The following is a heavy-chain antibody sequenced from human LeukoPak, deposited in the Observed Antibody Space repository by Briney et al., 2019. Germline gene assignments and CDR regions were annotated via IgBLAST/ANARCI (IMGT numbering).Heavy chain of an antibody. CDR1: GFRFSAYA. D-gene: IGHD1-1*01. J-gene: IGHJ4*02. V-gene: IGHV3-64D*06. Sequence: GGSLRLSCSASGFRFSAYAMHWVRQAPGKGLEYVSAISPNGDNTYYADSVRGRFSISRDNTKNTLYLQMNSLRPEDTAVYYCVPKGNEGYWGQGTLVTVSS. CDR3: VPKGNEGY. CDR2: ISPNGDNT.